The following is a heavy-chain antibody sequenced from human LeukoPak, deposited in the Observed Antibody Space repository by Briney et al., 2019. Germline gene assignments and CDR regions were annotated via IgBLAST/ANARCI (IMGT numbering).Heavy chain of an antibody. D-gene: IGHD3-22*01. V-gene: IGHV4-39*01. J-gene: IGHJ5*02. CDR3: ARAPLTYDSSGYSNWFDP. Sequence: SETLSLTCTVSGGSISSSSYYWGWIRQPPGKGLEWIGSIYYSGSTYYNPSLKSRVTISVDTSKNQFSLKLSSVTAADTAVYYCARAPLTYDSSGYSNWFDPWGQGTLVTVSS. CDR2: IYYSGST. CDR1: GGSISSSSYY.